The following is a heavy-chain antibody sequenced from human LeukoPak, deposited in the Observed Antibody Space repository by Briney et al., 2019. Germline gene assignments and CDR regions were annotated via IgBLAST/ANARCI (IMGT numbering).Heavy chain of an antibody. CDR1: GSTFSDYY. D-gene: IGHD4-11*01. Sequence: GGSLRLSCVASGSTFSDYYMSWVRQAPGKGLEWVSDLSGSGDSKFYADSVKGRFTVSRDNARKSLYLQVNSLRAEDTAIYYCARRAYSNHFFDYWGQGTLVTVSP. J-gene: IGHJ4*02. V-gene: IGHV3-11*01. CDR2: LSGSGDSK. CDR3: ARRAYSNHFFDY.